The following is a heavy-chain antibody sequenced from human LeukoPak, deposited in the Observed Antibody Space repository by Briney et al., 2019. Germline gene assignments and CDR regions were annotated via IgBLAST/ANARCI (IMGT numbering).Heavy chain of an antibody. V-gene: IGHV4-59*02. CDR2: LYYTGST. D-gene: IGHD3-10*01. CDR3: ARNYFGSDVEDYYYYYYMDV. Sequence: SETLSLTCTVSGGSVSDYYWSWIRQSPGKGLEWIGYLYYTGSTSYNPSLKSRVTISADTSKNQFSLKLNSVTAADTAVYYCARNYFGSDVEDYYYYYYMDVWGKGTTVTISS. J-gene: IGHJ6*03. CDR1: GGSVSDYY.